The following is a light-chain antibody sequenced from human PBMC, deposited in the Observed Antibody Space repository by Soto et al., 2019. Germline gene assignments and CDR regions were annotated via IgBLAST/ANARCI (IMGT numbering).Light chain of an antibody. Sequence: EIVMTQSPATLSVSPGERASLSCRASQSVSSNLAWYQQKPGQAPRLLIYDASTRATGIPARFSGSGSGTEFTLTISSLQSEYFAVYYCQQYTNWRTFGQGTKVEIK. CDR3: QQYTNWRT. V-gene: IGKV3-15*01. CDR1: QSVSSN. CDR2: DAS. J-gene: IGKJ1*01.